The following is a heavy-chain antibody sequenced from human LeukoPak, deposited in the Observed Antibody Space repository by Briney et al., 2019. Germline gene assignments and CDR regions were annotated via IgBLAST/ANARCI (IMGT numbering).Heavy chain of an antibody. CDR3: VRDRGYSTFDY. CDR2: INLDGSEI. V-gene: IGHV3-7*03. J-gene: IGHJ4*02. CDR1: GFVFGHSW. Sequence: PGGSLRLSCEASGFVFGHSWMSWVRQAPGKGLEWVANINLDGSEINYLDSLTGRLTISRDNAKDSPYLQMNGLRAEDTAVYFCVRDRGYSTFDYWGQGTLVTVSS. D-gene: IGHD3-22*01.